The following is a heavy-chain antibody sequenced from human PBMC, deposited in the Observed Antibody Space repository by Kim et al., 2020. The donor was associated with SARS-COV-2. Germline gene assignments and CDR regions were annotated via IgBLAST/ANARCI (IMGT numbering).Heavy chain of an antibody. J-gene: IGHJ4*02. D-gene: IGHD1-26*01. CDR3: ARVGGSSTSLYYFDY. Sequence: PSLKSRVTISVDTSKNQFSLKLSSVTAADTAVYYCARVGGSSTSLYYFDYWGQGTLVTVSS. V-gene: IGHV4-59*01.